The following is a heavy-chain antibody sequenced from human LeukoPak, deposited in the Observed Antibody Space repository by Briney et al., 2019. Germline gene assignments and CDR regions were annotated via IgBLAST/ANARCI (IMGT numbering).Heavy chain of an antibody. V-gene: IGHV3-30*18. J-gene: IGHJ6*02. Sequence: GGSLRLSCAVSGFTFSSYGMHWVRQAPGKGLEWVAVISYDGSNKYYADSVKGRFTISRDKSKNTLYLQMNSLRAEDTAVYYCAKDLLGGDSGSYYEVGELGMDVWGQGTTVTISS. CDR3: AKDLLGGDSGSYYEVGELGMDV. CDR2: ISYDGSNK. CDR1: GFTFSSYG. D-gene: IGHD1-26*01.